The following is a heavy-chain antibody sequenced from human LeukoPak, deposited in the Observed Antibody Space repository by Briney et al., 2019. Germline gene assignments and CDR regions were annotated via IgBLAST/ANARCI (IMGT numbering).Heavy chain of an antibody. Sequence: SETLSLTCTVSGAHISNYYWTWVRQSAAQGLEWIGRLHASESAIYNPSLKSRVTMSIDTSKDQLSLTLTSVTAADSAVYYCASLSSGAAFDVWGQGTVVTVSS. CDR1: GAHISNYY. J-gene: IGHJ3*01. CDR2: LHASESA. V-gene: IGHV4-4*07. CDR3: ASLSSGAAFDV. D-gene: IGHD3-22*01.